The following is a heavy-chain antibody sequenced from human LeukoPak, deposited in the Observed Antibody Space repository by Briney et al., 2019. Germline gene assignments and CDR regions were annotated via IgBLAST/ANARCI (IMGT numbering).Heavy chain of an antibody. CDR1: GFTFDDYA. J-gene: IGHJ4*02. Sequence: KSGGSLRLSCAASGFTFDDYAMHWVRQAPGKGLEWVPGISWNSGSIGYADSVKGRFTISRDNAKNSLYLQMNSLRAEDTALYYCAKASMIVAGHYFDYWGQGTLVTVSS. CDR3: AKASMIVAGHYFDY. V-gene: IGHV3-9*01. D-gene: IGHD3-22*01. CDR2: ISWNSGSI.